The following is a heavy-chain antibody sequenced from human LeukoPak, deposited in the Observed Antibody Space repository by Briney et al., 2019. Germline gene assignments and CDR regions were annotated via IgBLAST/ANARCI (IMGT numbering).Heavy chain of an antibody. CDR1: GYTFTGYY. Sequence: ASVKVSCKASGYTFTGYYMHWVRQAPGQGLEWMGWISPNSGGTNYAQKFQGRVTMTRDTSISTAYMELKSLRYDDTAVYYCARDPGGIYGANSGWFDPWGQGTLVTVSS. V-gene: IGHV1-2*02. J-gene: IGHJ5*02. CDR3: ARDPGGIYGANSGWFDP. D-gene: IGHD4-23*01. CDR2: ISPNSGGT.